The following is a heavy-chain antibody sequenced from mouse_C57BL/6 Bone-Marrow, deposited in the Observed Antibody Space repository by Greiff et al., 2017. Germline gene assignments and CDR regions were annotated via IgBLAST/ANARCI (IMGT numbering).Heavy chain of an antibody. D-gene: IGHD1-1*01. CDR3: ARRGGSSRYYFDY. Sequence: VQLQQSGAELVKPGASVKLSCKASGYTFTSYWMHWVKQRPGQGLEWIGMIHPNSGSTNYNEKFKSKATLTVDKSSSTAYMQLSSLTSEDSAVYYCARRGGSSRYYFDYWGQGTTLTVSS. J-gene: IGHJ2*01. CDR1: GYTFTSYW. CDR2: IHPNSGST. V-gene: IGHV1-64*01.